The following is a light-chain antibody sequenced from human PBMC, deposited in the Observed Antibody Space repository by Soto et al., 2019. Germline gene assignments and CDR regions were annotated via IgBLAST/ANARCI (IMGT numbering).Light chain of an antibody. CDR1: SSDVGNYKY. V-gene: IGLV2-14*01. CDR3: QSFDSSNHGV. CDR2: EVS. Sequence: QSALTQPASVSGSPGQSITISCTGTSSDVGNYKYVSWYQQHPGKAPKLMIYEVSNRPSGVSNRFSGSKSGNTASLTISGLQAEDETDYYCQSFDSSNHGVFGGGTKLTVL. J-gene: IGLJ3*02.